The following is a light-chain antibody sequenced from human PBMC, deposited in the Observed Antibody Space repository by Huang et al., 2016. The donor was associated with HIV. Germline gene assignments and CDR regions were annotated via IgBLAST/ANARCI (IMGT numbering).Light chain of an antibody. J-gene: IGKJ2*01. CDR2: GAS. CDR1: PSVRNSY. V-gene: IGKV3-20*01. CDR3: QQYGLSPRT. Sequence: EIVLTQSPGPLSLSPGERVTLSCMASPSVRNSYLAWDQQHPGQPPRLLLYGASSRATGIPDRFSGSGSGTDFTLIITGLDPEDFAVYYCQQYGLSPRTFGQGTKLEIK.